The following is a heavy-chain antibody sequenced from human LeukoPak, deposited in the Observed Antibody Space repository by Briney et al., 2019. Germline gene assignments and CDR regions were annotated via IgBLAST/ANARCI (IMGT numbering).Heavy chain of an antibody. CDR1: GGSISSGGYS. CDR3: ARGQTWFDP. J-gene: IGHJ5*02. V-gene: IGHV4-30-2*01. Sequence: PSETLSLTCAVSGGSISSGGYSWSWIRQPPGKGLEWVGYIYHSGSTYYNPSLKSRVTISVDRSKNQFSLKLSSMTAADTAVYYCARGQTWFDPWGQGTLVTVSS. CDR2: IYHSGST.